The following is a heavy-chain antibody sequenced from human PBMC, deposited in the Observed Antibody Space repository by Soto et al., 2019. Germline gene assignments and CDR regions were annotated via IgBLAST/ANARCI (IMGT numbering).Heavy chain of an antibody. CDR2: ISGSGGST. Sequence: GGSLRLSCAASGFSFSTYALSWVRQAPGKGLDWVSVISGSGGSTDYAGSVKGRFTISRDNSKNALYLQMNSLRAEDTALYYCAKVGGSGWFDAFDIWGQGTMGTVS. J-gene: IGHJ3*02. CDR3: AKVGGSGWFDAFDI. D-gene: IGHD6-19*01. CDR1: GFSFSTYA. V-gene: IGHV3-23*01.